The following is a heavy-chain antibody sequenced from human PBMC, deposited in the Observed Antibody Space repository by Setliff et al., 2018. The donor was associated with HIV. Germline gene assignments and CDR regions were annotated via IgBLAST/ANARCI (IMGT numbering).Heavy chain of an antibody. Sequence: ASVKVSCKASGYTFTSYYMHWVRQAPGQGLEWMGIINPRGGSTSYAQEFQGRVTMTRDTSTSTVYMELSSLRSEDTAVYYCARNPRIAVAGTDYYYMDVWGKGTTVTVSS. V-gene: IGHV1-46*01. J-gene: IGHJ6*03. D-gene: IGHD6-19*01. CDR1: GYTFTSYY. CDR3: ARNPRIAVAGTDYYYMDV. CDR2: INPRGGST.